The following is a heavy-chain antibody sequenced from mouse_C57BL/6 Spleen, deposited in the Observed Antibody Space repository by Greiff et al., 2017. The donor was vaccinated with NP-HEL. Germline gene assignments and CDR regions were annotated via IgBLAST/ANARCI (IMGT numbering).Heavy chain of an antibody. CDR2: IYPGDGDT. CDR3: ARWRDYDDYYAMDY. CDR1: GYAFSSSW. D-gene: IGHD2-4*01. J-gene: IGHJ4*01. V-gene: IGHV1-82*01. Sequence: QVQLQQSGPELVKPGASVKISCKASGYAFSSSWMNWVKQRPGKGLEWIGRIYPGDGDTNYNGKFKGKATLTADKSSSTAYMQLSSLTSEDSAVYFCARWRDYDDYYAMDYWGQGTSVTVSS.